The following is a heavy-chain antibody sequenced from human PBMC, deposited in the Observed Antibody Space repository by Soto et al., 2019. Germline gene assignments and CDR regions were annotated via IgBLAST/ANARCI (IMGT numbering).Heavy chain of an antibody. CDR1: GYTFTSYY. CDR3: ARDSLMATLDY. V-gene: IGHV1-46*03. Sequence: ASVKVSCKASGYTFTSYYMHWVRQAPGQGLEWMGIINPSGGSTSYAQKFQGRVTMTRDTSTSAVYMELSSLRSEDTAVYYCARDSLMATLDYWGQGTLVTVSS. J-gene: IGHJ4*02. D-gene: IGHD5-12*01. CDR2: INPSGGST.